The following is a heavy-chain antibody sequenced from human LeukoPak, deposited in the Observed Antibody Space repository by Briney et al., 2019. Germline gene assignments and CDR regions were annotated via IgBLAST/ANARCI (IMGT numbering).Heavy chain of an antibody. J-gene: IGHJ4*02. V-gene: IGHV3-21*01. CDR2: ISSSSSYI. CDR3: ARSGWFGELGFDY. CDR1: GFTFSSYT. D-gene: IGHD3-10*01. Sequence: GGSLRLSCAASGFTFSSYTMNWVRQAPGKGLEGVSSISSSSSYIYHADSVKGRFTFSRDNAKNSLYLQMNSLRAEDTAVYYCARSGWFGELGFDYWGQGTLVTVSS.